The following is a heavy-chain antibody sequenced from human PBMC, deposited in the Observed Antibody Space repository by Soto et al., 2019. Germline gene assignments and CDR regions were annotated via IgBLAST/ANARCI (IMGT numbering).Heavy chain of an antibody. Sequence: ASVKVSCKASGYTFTSYYMHWVRQAPGQGLEWMGIINPSGDSTSYAQKFQGRVTMTRDTSTSTVYMELSSLRSEDTAVYYCARSYYDYVWGSYRSAHFDYWGQGTLVTVS. V-gene: IGHV1-46*01. CDR1: GYTFTSYY. J-gene: IGHJ4*02. CDR2: INPSGDST. D-gene: IGHD3-16*02. CDR3: ARSYYDYVWGSYRSAHFDY.